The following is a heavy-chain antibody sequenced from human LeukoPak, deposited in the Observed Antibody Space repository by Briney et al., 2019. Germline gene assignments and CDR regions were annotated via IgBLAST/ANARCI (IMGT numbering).Heavy chain of an antibody. V-gene: IGHV1-69*05. Sequence: SVKVSCKASGGTFSSYAICWVRQAPGQGLEWMGGIIPIFGTANYAQKFQGRVTITTDESTSTAYMELSSLRSEDTAVYYCARGPAMYYDFWSGYEDTEYFQHWGQGTLVTVSS. D-gene: IGHD3-3*01. CDR1: GGTFSSYA. CDR3: ARGPAMYYDFWSGYEDTEYFQH. CDR2: IIPIFGTA. J-gene: IGHJ1*01.